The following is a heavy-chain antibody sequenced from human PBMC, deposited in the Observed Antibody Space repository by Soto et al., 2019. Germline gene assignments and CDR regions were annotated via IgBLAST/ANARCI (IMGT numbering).Heavy chain of an antibody. CDR3: AKGYYFDY. J-gene: IGHJ4*02. V-gene: IGHV3-23*01. CDR1: GITFGDYA. CDR2: FRGGGVKT. Sequence: DVQLLESGGGVIQPGGSLRLSCEVSGITFGDYAMNWVRQAPGKGLEWISGFRGGGVKTFYSGSVKGRFTISRDDSKNILYLQMDSLRAEDTAIYYCAKGYYFDYWGQGALVIVSS.